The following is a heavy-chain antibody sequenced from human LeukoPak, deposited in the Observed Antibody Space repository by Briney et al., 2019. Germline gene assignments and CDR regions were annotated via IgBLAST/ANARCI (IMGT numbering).Heavy chain of an antibody. V-gene: IGHV4-4*09. CDR2: IYTSGST. D-gene: IGHD7-27*01. J-gene: IGHJ6*03. CDR3: ARNYVLGIRGYYYYYMDV. Sequence: SETLSLTCTVSGGSISSYHWSWIRQPPGKGLEWIGYIYTSGSTNYNPSLKSRVTISVDTSKNQFSLKLSSVTAADTAVYYCARNYVLGIRGYYYYYMDVWGKGTTVTVSS. CDR1: GGSISSYH.